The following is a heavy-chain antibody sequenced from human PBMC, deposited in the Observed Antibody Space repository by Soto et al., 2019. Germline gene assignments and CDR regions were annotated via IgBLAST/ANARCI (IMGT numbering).Heavy chain of an antibody. D-gene: IGHD6-6*01. V-gene: IGHV4-59*01. CDR1: GGSISSYY. J-gene: IGHJ5*02. CDR2: IYCSGST. CDR3: ARYASIAARNNWFDP. Sequence: SETLSLTCTVSGGSISSYYWSWIRQPPGKGLEWIGYIYCSGSTNYNPSLKSRVTISVDTSKNQFSLKLSSVTAADTAVYYCARYASIAARNNWFDPWGQGTLVTVSS.